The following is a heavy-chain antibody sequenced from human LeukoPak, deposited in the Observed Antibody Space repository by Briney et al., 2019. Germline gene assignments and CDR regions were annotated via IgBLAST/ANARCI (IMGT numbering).Heavy chain of an antibody. V-gene: IGHV4-30-4*01. D-gene: IGHD2-15*01. J-gene: IGHJ5*02. CDR2: IYYSGST. Sequence: SQTLSLTCTVSGGSVSSGDYYWSWIRQPPGKGLEWIGYIYYSGSTYYNPSLKSRVTISVDTSKNQFSLKLSSVTAADTAVYYCARLAVVVNWFDPWGQGTLVTVSS. CDR3: ARLAVVVNWFDP. CDR1: GGSVSSGDYY.